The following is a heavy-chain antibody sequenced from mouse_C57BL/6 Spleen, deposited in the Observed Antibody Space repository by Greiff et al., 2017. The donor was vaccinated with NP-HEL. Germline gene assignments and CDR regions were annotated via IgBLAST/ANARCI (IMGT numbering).Heavy chain of an antibody. D-gene: IGHD1-1*01. CDR3: ARDYGRSLDY. V-gene: IGHV1-78*01. Sequence: VQRVESDAELVKPGASVKISCKASGYTFTDHTIHWMKQRPEQGLEWIGYINPRDGSTKYNEKFKGKATLTADKSSSTAYMQLNSLTSEDSAVYTCARDYGRSLDYWGQGTALTVST. CDR2: INPRDGST. J-gene: IGHJ2*01. CDR1: GYTFTDHT.